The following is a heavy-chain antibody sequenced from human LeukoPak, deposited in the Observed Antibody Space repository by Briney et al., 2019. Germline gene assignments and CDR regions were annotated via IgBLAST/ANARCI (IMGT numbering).Heavy chain of an antibody. V-gene: IGHV1-69*05. J-gene: IGHJ5*02. CDR1: GGTFNNSA. D-gene: IGHD4-17*01. CDR2: IMPLFGTA. CDR3: ARDVHGDYGSGWFDP. Sequence: SVKVSCKTSGGTFNNSAISWVRQAPGQGLERLGGIMPLFGTAGYAQKFQDRVTITKDGSTRTVYLELTSLTSDDTAVYYCARDVHGDYGSGWFDPWGQGTLVSVSS.